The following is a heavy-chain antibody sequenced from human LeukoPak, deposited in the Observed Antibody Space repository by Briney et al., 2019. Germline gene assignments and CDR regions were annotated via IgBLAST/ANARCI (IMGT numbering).Heavy chain of an antibody. D-gene: IGHD3-10*01. CDR3: ARDIRGVYYLDY. Sequence: GGSLRLSCAASGFTFSSYWMSWVRQAPGKGLEWVANIKQDGSEKYYVDSVKGRFTISRDNAKNSLYLQMNSLRAEGTAIYYCARDIRGVYYLDYWGQGTLVTVSS. V-gene: IGHV3-7*01. CDR2: IKQDGSEK. J-gene: IGHJ4*02. CDR1: GFTFSSYW.